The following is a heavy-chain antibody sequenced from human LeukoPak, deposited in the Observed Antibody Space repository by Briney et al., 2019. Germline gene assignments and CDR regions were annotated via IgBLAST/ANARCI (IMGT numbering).Heavy chain of an antibody. CDR1: GFTFSSYE. CDR3: AREMDYYDSSGYPFDY. V-gene: IGHV3-48*03. CDR2: ISSSGSTI. J-gene: IGHJ4*02. Sequence: GGSLRLSCAASGFTFSSYEMNWVRQAPGKGLEWVSYISSSGSTIYYADSVKGRFTISRDNAKNSLYLQMNSLRAEDTAVYYCAREMDYYDSSGYPFDYWGQGTLVTVSS. D-gene: IGHD3-22*01.